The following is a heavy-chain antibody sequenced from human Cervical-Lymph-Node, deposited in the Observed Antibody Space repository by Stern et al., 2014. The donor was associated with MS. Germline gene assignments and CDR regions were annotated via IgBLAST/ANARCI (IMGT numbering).Heavy chain of an antibody. J-gene: IGHJ5*02. CDR3: ARGGTQYYYDSSGFSS. Sequence: QVQLQESGPGLVKSSETLSLTCTVSGGSISDYYWSWIRQPPGKGLEWIGYIYLSGKTNYNPSLKSRVTISVDTSKNQLSLRLSYVTAADTAVYYCARGGTQYYYDSSGFSSWGQGTLVTVSS. CDR1: GGSISDYY. CDR2: IYLSGKT. D-gene: IGHD3-22*01. V-gene: IGHV4-59*01.